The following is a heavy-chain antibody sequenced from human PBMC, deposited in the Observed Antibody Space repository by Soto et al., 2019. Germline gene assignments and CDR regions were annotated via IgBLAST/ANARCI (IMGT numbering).Heavy chain of an antibody. CDR1: GGSFNGYF. D-gene: IGHD3-3*01. CDR2: INHSGNI. J-gene: IGHJ4*02. Sequence: QVQLQQWGAGLLKPSETLSLTCAVYGGSFNGYFWTWIRQSPGRGLEWIGEINHSGNINYNPSLESRLTISVDTPKIQFSLKLRSVTAADTATYYCTRICRWSGFFCRDPWGFDYWGQGALVTVSP. CDR3: TRICRWSGFFCRDPWGFDY. V-gene: IGHV4-34*01.